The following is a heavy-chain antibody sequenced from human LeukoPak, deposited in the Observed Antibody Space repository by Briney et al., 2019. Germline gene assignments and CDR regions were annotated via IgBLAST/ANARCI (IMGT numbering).Heavy chain of an antibody. CDR3: ARDPTIVGATPGAFDI. J-gene: IGHJ4*02. CDR1: GFTFSSYW. Sequence: GGSLRLSCAASGFTFSSYWMHWVRQAPGKGLVWVSRINRDGSSTSHADSVKGRFTISRDNAKNTLYLQMNSLRAEDTAVYYCARDPTIVGATPGAFDIWGQGTLVTVSS. D-gene: IGHD1-26*01. CDR2: INRDGSST. V-gene: IGHV3-74*01.